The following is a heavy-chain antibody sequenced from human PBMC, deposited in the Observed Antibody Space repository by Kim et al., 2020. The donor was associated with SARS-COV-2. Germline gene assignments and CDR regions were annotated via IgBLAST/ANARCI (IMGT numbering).Heavy chain of an antibody. D-gene: IGHD3-10*01. CDR2: INHSGST. CDR1: GGSFSGYD. V-gene: IGHV4-34*01. CDR3: ARGRGVRGPKTNKTPNAFVI. Sequence: SETLSLTCAVYGGSFSGYDWSWIRQPPGKGLEWMGEINHSGSTNYNPTLKRRGTITVDTTKNQIPLKLSPVTAADTAVYYCARGRGVRGPKTNKTPNAFVIWGQGRMVTVSS. J-gene: IGHJ3*02.